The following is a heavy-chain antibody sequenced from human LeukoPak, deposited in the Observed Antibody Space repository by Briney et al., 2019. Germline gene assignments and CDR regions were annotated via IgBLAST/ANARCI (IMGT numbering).Heavy chain of an antibody. CDR3: TIARPEHYYDILTGYFSPYYYGMDV. D-gene: IGHD3-9*01. V-gene: IGHV3-15*01. CDR2: IKSKTDGGTT. Sequence: PGGSLRLSCAASGFTFSNAWMSWVRQAPGKGLEWVGRIKSKTDGGTTDYAAPVKGRFTISRDDSKNTLYLQMNSLKTEDTAVYYCTIARPEHYYDILTGYFSPYYYGMDVWGQGTTVTVSS. CDR1: GFTFSNAW. J-gene: IGHJ6*02.